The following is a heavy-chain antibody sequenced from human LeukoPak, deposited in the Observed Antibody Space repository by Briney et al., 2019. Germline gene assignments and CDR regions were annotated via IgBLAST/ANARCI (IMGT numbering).Heavy chain of an antibody. D-gene: IGHD4-17*01. V-gene: IGHV3-53*01. CDR3: AKAEDGDYDFDY. CDR1: GFTVSSNS. CDR2: IYSDNT. J-gene: IGHJ4*02. Sequence: GGSLRLSCTVSGFTVSSNSMSWVRQAPGKGLEWVSFIYSDNTHYSDSVKGRFTISRDNSKNTLYLQMNSLRAEDTAVYYCAKAEDGDYDFDYWGQGTLVTVSS.